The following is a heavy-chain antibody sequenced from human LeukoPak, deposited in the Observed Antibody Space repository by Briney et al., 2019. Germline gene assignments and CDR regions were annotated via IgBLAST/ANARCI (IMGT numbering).Heavy chain of an antibody. Sequence: SQTLSLTCTVSGGSLSSGDYYWSWIRQPPGKGLEWLGYIYYSGSTYYNPSLKSRVTISVDTSKNQFSLKLSSVTAADTAVYYCARDRLGYCSGGSCQMAWGQGTLVTVSS. CDR3: ARDRLGYCSGGSCQMA. CDR1: GGSLSSGDYY. CDR2: IYYSGST. D-gene: IGHD2-15*01. J-gene: IGHJ5*02. V-gene: IGHV4-30-4*01.